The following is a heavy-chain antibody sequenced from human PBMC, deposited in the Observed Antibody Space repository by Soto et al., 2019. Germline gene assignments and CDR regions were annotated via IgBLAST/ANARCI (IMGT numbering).Heavy chain of an antibody. CDR2: INHSGST. CDR3: ARVRNWGSYRSYYFDY. CDR1: GGSFSGYY. V-gene: IGHV4-34*01. D-gene: IGHD3-16*02. Sequence: SETLSLTCAVYGGSFSGYYWIWIRQPPGKGLEWIGEINHSGSTNYNPSLKSRVTISVDTSKNQFSLKLSSVTAADTAVYYCARVRNWGSYRSYYFDYWGQGTLVTVSS. J-gene: IGHJ4*02.